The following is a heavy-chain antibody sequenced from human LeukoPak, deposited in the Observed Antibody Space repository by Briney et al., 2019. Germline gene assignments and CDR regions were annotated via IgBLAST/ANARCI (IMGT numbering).Heavy chain of an antibody. Sequence: PGGSLRLSCAASGFTFSSYWMDWVRQPPRKGLVWVSRIKNDGSTTTYADSVKGRFTVSRDNAKNTLYLQMNSLRAEDTAVYYCAKNNGANPDYWGQGTLVTVSS. CDR1: GFTFSSYW. CDR2: IKNDGSTT. J-gene: IGHJ4*02. V-gene: IGHV3-74*01. D-gene: IGHD4/OR15-4a*01. CDR3: AKNNGANPDY.